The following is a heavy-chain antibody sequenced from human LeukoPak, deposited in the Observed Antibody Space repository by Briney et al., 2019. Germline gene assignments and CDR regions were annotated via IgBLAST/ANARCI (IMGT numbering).Heavy chain of an antibody. Sequence: GGSLRLSCAASGFTFSSYAMSWVRQAPGKGLEWVSTISGSGSITYYADSVRGRFTISRDNSRNTLYLQMNSLRADDTAVYYCARAGNYYGDYDFWGQGTLFTVSS. D-gene: IGHD4-17*01. J-gene: IGHJ4*02. V-gene: IGHV3-23*01. CDR2: ISGSGSIT. CDR1: GFTFSSYA. CDR3: ARAGNYYGDYDF.